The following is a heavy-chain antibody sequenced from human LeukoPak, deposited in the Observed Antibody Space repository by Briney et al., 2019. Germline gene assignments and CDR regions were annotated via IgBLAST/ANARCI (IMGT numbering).Heavy chain of an antibody. V-gene: IGHV1-18*01. CDR3: ARERCSSTSCPDPFDY. CDR1: GYTFTSYG. D-gene: IGHD2-2*01. CDR2: ISAYNGNT. J-gene: IGHJ4*02. Sequence: ASVKVSCKASGYTFTSYGISWVRQAPGQGLEWMGWISAYNGNTNYAQKLQGRVTMTTDTSTSTAHMELRSLRSDDTAVYYCARERCSSTSCPDPFDYWGQGTLVTVSS.